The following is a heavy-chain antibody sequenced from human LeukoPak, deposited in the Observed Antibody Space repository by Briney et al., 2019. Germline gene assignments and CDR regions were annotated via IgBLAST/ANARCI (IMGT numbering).Heavy chain of an antibody. J-gene: IGHJ4*02. V-gene: IGHV3-33*08. CDR2: RWYDGSNK. CDR3: VGRFGETYFY. D-gene: IGHD3-3*01. CDR1: EFTSTSYK. Sequence: GGSLRLSCAASEFTSTSYKFDWVRQAPGKGLEWVAVRWYDGSNKYYADSVKGRFTISRDNSKNTLYLQMNSLRAEDTAVYYCVGRFGETYFYWGQGTLVTVSS.